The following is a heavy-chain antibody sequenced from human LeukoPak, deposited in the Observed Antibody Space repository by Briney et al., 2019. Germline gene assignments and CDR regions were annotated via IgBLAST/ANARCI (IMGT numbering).Heavy chain of an antibody. D-gene: IGHD6-19*01. CDR2: INWNGGST. V-gene: IGHV3-20*01. J-gene: IGHJ4*02. CDR1: GFTFDDYG. Sequence: GGSLRLSWAASGFTFDDYGMSWVRQAPGKGLEWVSGINWNGGSTDYADSVKGRFTISRDNPKNSLYLQMNSLRDEDTALYHCARDLRVTGTIDYWGQGTLVTVSS. CDR3: ARDLRVTGTIDY.